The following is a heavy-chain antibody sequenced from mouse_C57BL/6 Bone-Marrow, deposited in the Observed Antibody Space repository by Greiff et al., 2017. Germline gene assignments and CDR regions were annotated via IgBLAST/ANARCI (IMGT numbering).Heavy chain of an antibody. J-gene: IGHJ2*01. CDR3: ARSYGSDY. CDR1: GYSITSGYY. CDR2: ISYDGSN. D-gene: IGHD1-1*01. V-gene: IGHV3-6*01. Sequence: EVKLLESGPGLVKPSQSLSLTCSVTGYSITSGYYWNWIRQFPGNKLEWMGYISYDGSNNYNPSLKNRNSITRDTSKNQFFLKLNSVTTEDTATYYCARSYGSDYWGQGTTLTVSS.